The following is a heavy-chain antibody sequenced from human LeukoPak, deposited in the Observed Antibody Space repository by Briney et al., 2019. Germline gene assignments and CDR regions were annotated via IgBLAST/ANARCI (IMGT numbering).Heavy chain of an antibody. Sequence: SVKVSCKASGGTFSSYAISWVRQAPGQGLEWMGRIIPILGIANYAQKFQGRVTITADKSTSTAYMELSSLRSEDTAVYYCARVGGRLGESSSPNYFDYWGQGTLVTVSS. CDR3: ARVGGRLGESSSPNYFDY. CDR2: IIPILGIA. J-gene: IGHJ4*02. V-gene: IGHV1-69*04. CDR1: GGTFSSYA. D-gene: IGHD3-16*02.